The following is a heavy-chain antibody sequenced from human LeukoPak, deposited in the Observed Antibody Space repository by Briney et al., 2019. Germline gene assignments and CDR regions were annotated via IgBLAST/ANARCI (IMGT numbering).Heavy chain of an antibody. CDR2: ISGRGGST. J-gene: IGHJ5*02. Sequence: PGGSLRLSCAASGLTFSSYAVSWARRAPGKGLEWVSDISGRGGSTYYADSVKGRFTLYRDNSKNTLYLQMNSLRAEDTALYYCAKEGGKYMIVVVIYHWGQGTLVTVSS. D-gene: IGHD3-22*01. V-gene: IGHV3-23*01. CDR3: AKEGGKYMIVVVIYH. CDR1: GLTFSSYA.